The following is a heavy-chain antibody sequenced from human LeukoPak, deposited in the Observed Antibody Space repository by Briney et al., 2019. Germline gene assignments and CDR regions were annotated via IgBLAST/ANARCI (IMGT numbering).Heavy chain of an antibody. CDR2: INHSGST. CDR1: GGSFSGYY. CDR3: ARVSWFPGSSYYYMDV. J-gene: IGHJ6*03. Sequence: ETLSLTCAVYGGSFSGYYWSWISQPPGKGLEWIGEINHSGSTNYNPSLKSRVTISVDTSKTQFSLKLSSVTAADTAVYYCARVSWFPGSSYYYMDVWGKGTTVTVSS. D-gene: IGHD3-9*01. V-gene: IGHV4-34*01.